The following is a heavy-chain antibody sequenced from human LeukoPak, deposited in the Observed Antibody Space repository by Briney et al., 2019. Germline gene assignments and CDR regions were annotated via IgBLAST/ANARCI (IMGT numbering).Heavy chain of an antibody. D-gene: IGHD2-15*01. CDR3: ARRYCSGGSCYRRQTYFDY. CDR2: IYPGDSDT. CDR1: GYSFTSYW. Sequence: GESLKISCKGSGYSFTSYWIGWVRQMPGKGLEWMGIIYPGDSDTRYSPSFQGQVTISADKSISTAYLQWSSLKASDTAMYYCARRYCSGGSCYRRQTYFDYWGQGTLVTVSS. J-gene: IGHJ4*02. V-gene: IGHV5-51*01.